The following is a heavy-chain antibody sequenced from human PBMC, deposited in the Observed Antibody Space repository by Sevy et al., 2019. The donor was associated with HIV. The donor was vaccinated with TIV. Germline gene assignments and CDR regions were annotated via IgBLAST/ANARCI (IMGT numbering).Heavy chain of an antibody. V-gene: IGHV4-4*07. J-gene: IGHJ5*02. CDR1: GGSISSYY. CDR2: IYTSGST. D-gene: IGHD6-13*01. Sequence: SETLSLTCTVSGGSISSYYWSWIRQPAGKGLEWIGRIYTSGSTNYNPSLKSRVTMSVDTSKNQFSLKLSSVTAADTAVYYCSGGRDRRIAAAGTGRWFDPWGQGTLVTVSS. CDR3: SGGRDRRIAAAGTGRWFDP.